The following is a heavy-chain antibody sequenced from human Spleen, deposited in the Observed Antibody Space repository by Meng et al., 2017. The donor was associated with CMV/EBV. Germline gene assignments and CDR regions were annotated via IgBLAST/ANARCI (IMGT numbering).Heavy chain of an antibody. CDR1: GGSISGSY. V-gene: IGHV3-11*04. J-gene: IGHJ6*02. CDR2: ISSSASSV. D-gene: IGHD7-27*01. Sequence: GGSLRLSCTVSGGSISGSYWSWVRQPPGKGLEWISYISSSASSVYYADSVKGRFTISRDNAKNSLYLQMNSLRAEDTAVYYCARDANWGSGGNYYYYGMDVWGQGTTVTVSS. CDR3: ARDANWGSGGNYYYYGMDV.